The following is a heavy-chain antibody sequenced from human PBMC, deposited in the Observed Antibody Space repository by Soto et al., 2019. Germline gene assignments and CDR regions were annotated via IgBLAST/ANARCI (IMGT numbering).Heavy chain of an antibody. CDR2: IIPILGIA. D-gene: IGHD4-4*01. CDR3: ARDYGSNYLGIHNWFDP. Sequence: GASVKVSCKASGGTFSSYTISWVRQAPGQGLEWMGRIIPILGIANYAQKFQGRVTITADKSTSTAYMELSSLSSEDTAVYYCARDYGSNYLGIHNWFDPWGQGTLVTVSS. CDR1: GGTFSSYT. J-gene: IGHJ5*02. V-gene: IGHV1-69*04.